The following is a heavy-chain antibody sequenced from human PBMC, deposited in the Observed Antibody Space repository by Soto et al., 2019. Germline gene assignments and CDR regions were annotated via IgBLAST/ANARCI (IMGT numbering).Heavy chain of an antibody. J-gene: IGHJ4*02. Sequence: QVQLQESGPGLVKPSWTLSLTCAVSGGSISSRNWWSWVRQPPGKGLEWIGAIYHSRSTNYNPSLNSQVTLSVDKSKNQFCLKLSSVTAADTAVYYCARWVGYSSGWLFDYWGQGTLVTVYS. CDR3: ARWVGYSSGWLFDY. V-gene: IGHV4-4*02. D-gene: IGHD6-19*01. CDR2: IYHSRST. CDR1: GGSISSRNW.